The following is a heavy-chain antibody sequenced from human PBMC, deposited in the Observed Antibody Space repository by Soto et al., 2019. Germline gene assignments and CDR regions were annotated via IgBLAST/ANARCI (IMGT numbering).Heavy chain of an antibody. CDR3: ARDPFTSFGVADPPVGWFDP. CDR1: GGFVNSVNNY. V-gene: IGHV4-30-4*01. D-gene: IGHD3-3*01. Sequence: QVHLQESGPGLVKPSQTLSLTCTVSGGFVNSVNNYWSWIRQPPGKGLEWLGYIFYTGSTYYNPSLRSRITISIDTSKNRFSLKLTSVTAADTAVYHCARDPFTSFGVADPPVGWFDPWGQGALVTLSS. CDR2: IFYTGST. J-gene: IGHJ5*02.